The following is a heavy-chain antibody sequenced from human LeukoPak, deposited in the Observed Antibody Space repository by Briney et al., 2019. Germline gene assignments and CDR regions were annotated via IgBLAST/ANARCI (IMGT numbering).Heavy chain of an antibody. V-gene: IGHV3-7*01. CDR3: ARDVGVELRFDWLDP. CDR2: IKQDGSEK. D-gene: IGHD1-7*01. Sequence: GGSLRLSCAASGFTFSSYWMSWVRQAPGKGLEWVANIKQDGSEKYYVDSVKGRFTISRDNAKNSLYLQMNSLRAEDTAVYYCARDVGVELRFDWLDPWGQGTLVTVSS. CDR1: GFTFSSYW. J-gene: IGHJ5*02.